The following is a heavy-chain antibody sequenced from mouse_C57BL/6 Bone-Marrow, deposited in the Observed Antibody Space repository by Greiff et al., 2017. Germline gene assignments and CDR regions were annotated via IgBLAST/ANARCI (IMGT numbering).Heavy chain of an antibody. J-gene: IGHJ3*01. V-gene: IGHV3-6*01. CDR3: ASSSAQATGAWCAD. Sequence: EVKLQESGPGLVKPSQSLSLTCSVTGYSITSGYYWNWIRQFPGNKLEWMGYISYDGSNNYNPSLKNRISITRDTSKNQFFLKLNSVTTEDTATYYCASSSAQATGAWCADWGQGTLVTVSA. CDR2: ISYDGSN. CDR1: GYSITSGYY. D-gene: IGHD3-2*02.